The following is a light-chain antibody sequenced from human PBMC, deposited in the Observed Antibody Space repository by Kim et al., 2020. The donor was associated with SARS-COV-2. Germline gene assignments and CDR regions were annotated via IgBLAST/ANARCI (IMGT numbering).Light chain of an antibody. CDR3: CSYAGTYTSL. Sequence: QSALTQPRSVSGSPGQSVTISCNGTSSDVGSYNYVSWYQQHPGKAPKVMIYDVSKRPSGVPDRFSGSKSGNTASLTISGLQADDEADYYCCSYAGTYTSLFGGGTQLTVL. CDR1: SSDVGSYNY. CDR2: DVS. V-gene: IGLV2-11*01. J-gene: IGLJ2*01.